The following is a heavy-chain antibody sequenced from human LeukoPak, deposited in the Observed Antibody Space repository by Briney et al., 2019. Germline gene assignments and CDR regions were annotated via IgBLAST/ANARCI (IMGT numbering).Heavy chain of an antibody. D-gene: IGHD3-10*01. Sequence: GGSLRLSCAASGFTFSSYWMSWVRQVPGKGLKWVANIKEDGREKYFVDSVKGRFTISRDNAKNSLFLQMNSLRVEDTAVYYCARELPGGFGYWGQGTLVTVSS. CDR2: IKEDGREK. CDR1: GFTFSSYW. CDR3: ARELPGGFGY. J-gene: IGHJ4*02. V-gene: IGHV3-7*05.